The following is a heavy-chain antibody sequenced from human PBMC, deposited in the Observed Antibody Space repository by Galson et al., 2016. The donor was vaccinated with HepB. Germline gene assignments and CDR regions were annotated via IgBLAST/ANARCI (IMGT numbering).Heavy chain of an antibody. CDR1: GGTFRILA. V-gene: IGHV1-69*01. D-gene: IGHD5-18*01. CDR2: IIPIFGAP. CDR3: ARDHVETSSRNYAFDI. J-gene: IGHJ3*02. Sequence: SVKVSCKASGGTFRILAFSWVRQAPGQGLEWIGGIIPIFGAPNYAQKFQGSVTITADESARIVYLEVSSLTSEDTAVYYCARDHVETSSRNYAFDIWGQGTEVTVS.